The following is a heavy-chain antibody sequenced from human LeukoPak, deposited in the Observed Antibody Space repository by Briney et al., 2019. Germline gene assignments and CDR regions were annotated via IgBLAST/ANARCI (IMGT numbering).Heavy chain of an antibody. D-gene: IGHD2-2*01. CDR2: IYYSGST. V-gene: IGHV4-39*01. CDR3: ARWPYQLPDYWYFDL. CDR1: GGSISSSSYY. Sequence: PSETLSLTCTVSGGSISSSSYYWGWIRQPPGKGLEWIGSIYYSGSTYYNPSLKSRVTISVDTSKNQFSLKLSSVTAADTAVYYCARWPYQLPDYWYFDLWGRGTLVTVSS. J-gene: IGHJ2*01.